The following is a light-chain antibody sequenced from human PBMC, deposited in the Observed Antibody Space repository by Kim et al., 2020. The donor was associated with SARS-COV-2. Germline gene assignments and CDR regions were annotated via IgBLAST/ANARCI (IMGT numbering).Light chain of an antibody. CDR3: MQAVQYPRS. CDR1: QSLLHTSHVNY. CDR2: RAS. V-gene: IGKV2-28*01. Sequence: PATIICRSSQSLLHTSHVNYLDWYLQKPGESPQVLIYRASTRASGVPDRFSGSGSGTDFTLTISRVEAEDVGVYYCMQAVQYPRSFGQRTKVDIK. J-gene: IGKJ2*03.